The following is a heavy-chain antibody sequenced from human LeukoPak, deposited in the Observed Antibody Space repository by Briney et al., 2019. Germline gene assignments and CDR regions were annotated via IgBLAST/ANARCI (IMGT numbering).Heavy chain of an antibody. CDR1: GGTFSSYA. J-gene: IGHJ4*02. V-gene: IGHV1-69*06. CDR3: ARDIGGYFDY. CDR2: IIPIFGTA. D-gene: IGHD3-10*01. Sequence: GASVKVSCKASGGTFSSYAISWARQAPGQGLEWMGGIIPIFGTANYAQKFQGRVTITADKSASTAYMELSSLRSEDTAVYYCARDIGGYFDYWGQGTLVTVSS.